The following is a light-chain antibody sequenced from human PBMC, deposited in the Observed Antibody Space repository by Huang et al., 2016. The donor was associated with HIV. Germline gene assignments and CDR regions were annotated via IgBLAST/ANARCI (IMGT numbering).Light chain of an antibody. V-gene: IGKV3-11*01. CDR3: QQRDA. Sequence: EIVLTQSPAALSLSPGERATLSCRASQSVGRNVGWYQQKPGQTLRLVIYYASTRAAGIPARYSGSGSGTDFTLNISSLEPEDVAVYYCQQRDAFGQGTRLDIK. CDR1: QSVGRN. J-gene: IGKJ5*01. CDR2: YAS.